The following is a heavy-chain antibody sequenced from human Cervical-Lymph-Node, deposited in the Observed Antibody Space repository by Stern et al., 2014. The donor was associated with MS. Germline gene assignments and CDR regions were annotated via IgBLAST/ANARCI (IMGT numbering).Heavy chain of an antibody. V-gene: IGHV3-33*01. CDR1: GFTFSSSG. J-gene: IGHJ1*01. CDR2: LWYDGSNR. CDR3: AREGGNTAEYFQH. D-gene: IGHD4-23*01. Sequence: VQLLESGGGVVQPGRSLRLSCAVSGFTFSSSGMHWVRQAPGTGLEWLAILWYDGSNRYYADSVKGRFTISRDNSKNTLYLQMNSLRAEDTAVYYCAREGGNTAEYFQHWGQGTLVTVSS.